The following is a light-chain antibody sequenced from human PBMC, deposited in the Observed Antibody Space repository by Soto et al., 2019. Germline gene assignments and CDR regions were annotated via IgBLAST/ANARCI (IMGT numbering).Light chain of an antibody. J-gene: IGKJ2*01. CDR1: RRISSDY. CDR2: GAS. V-gene: IGKV3-20*01. Sequence: EVVLTQSPGTLSLSPGERATLSCRPSRRISSDYLAWYQQQPGQAPRRLIYGASRRATDIPDRFTGSGSGTDFTLIISRLEPEDFAVYYCLQSGNSPLTFGQGTRLEIK. CDR3: LQSGNSPLT.